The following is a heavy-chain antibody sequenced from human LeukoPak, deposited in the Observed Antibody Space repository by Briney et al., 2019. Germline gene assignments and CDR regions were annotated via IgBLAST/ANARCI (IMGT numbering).Heavy chain of an antibody. D-gene: IGHD5-12*01. J-gene: IGHJ4*02. Sequence: GGSLRLSCAASGFIFSNYGMNWVRQVPGKGLEWVASVKPDGSDNFYVDSVEGRFTISRDNARYSLFLQMNSLRVEDTAVYYCVRENQLRCWGQGTLVSVSS. CDR1: GFIFSNYG. V-gene: IGHV3-7*01. CDR2: VKPDGSDN. CDR3: VRENQLRC.